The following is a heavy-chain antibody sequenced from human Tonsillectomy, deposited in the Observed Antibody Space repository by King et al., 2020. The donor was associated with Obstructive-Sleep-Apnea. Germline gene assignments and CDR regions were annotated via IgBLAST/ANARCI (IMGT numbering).Heavy chain of an antibody. Sequence: VQLVESGGGLVQPGGSLRLSCAASGFSITNFAMYWVRQAPGKGLEWVATISGSGDNTDYADPVRGRFTTSRDNSKNTLYLQMNSLSGEDTALYYCTKRGSRRPVIYFDYWGQGGLVTVSS. D-gene: IGHD3-22*01. CDR2: ISGSGDNT. CDR1: GFSITNFA. V-gene: IGHV3-23*04. CDR3: TKRGSRRPVIYFDY. J-gene: IGHJ4*02.